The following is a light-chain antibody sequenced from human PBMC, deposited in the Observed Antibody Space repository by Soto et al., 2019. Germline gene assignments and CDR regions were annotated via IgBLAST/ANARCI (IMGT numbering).Light chain of an antibody. CDR1: QGISNW. J-gene: IGKJ4*01. CDR2: AAS. CDR3: QQGHSFPLT. V-gene: IGKV1D-12*01. Sequence: DIQMTQSPSSVSASVGDRVTITCRASQGISNWLAWYQQKPGEAPKLLISAASSLQSGVPSRFSGSGSGTDFTLTTNSLQPEDFATYYCQQGHSFPLTFGGGTKVDIK.